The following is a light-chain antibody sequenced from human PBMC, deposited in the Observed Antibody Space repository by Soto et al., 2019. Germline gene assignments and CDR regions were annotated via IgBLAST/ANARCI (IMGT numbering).Light chain of an antibody. V-gene: IGLV1-40*01. CDR1: SSNIGAGYD. Sequence: QSVLTQPPSVSGAPGRRVTISCTGSSSNIGAGYDVHWYQQLPGTAPKLLIYGNSNRPSGVPDRFSGSKSGNTASLTISGLQAEDEADYYCCSYAGSYTWVFGTGTKVTVL. CDR3: CSYAGSYTWV. J-gene: IGLJ1*01. CDR2: GNS.